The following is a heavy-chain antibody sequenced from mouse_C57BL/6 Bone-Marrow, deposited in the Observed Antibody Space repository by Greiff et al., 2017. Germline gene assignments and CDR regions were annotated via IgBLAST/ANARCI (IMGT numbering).Heavy chain of an antibody. D-gene: IGHD1-1*01. Sequence: VQLQQSGTVLARPGASVKMSCKTSGYTFTSDWMHWVKQRPGQGLEWIGAIYPGNSDTSYNQKFKGKAKLTAVTSASTAYMELSSLTNEDSAVYYCTRMGYGSSDWYFDVWGTGTTVTVSS. CDR1: GYTFTSDW. CDR2: IYPGNSDT. J-gene: IGHJ1*03. CDR3: TRMGYGSSDWYFDV. V-gene: IGHV1-5*01.